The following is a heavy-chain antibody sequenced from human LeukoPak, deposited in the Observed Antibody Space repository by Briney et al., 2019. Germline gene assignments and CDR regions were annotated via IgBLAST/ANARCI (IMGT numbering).Heavy chain of an antibody. CDR2: VVPMFGIR. CDR1: GGTFNNYA. CDR3: AKGTMVTTYNWDH. D-gene: IGHD4-17*01. V-gene: IGHV1-69*04. J-gene: IGHJ4*02. Sequence: GASVKVSCKTSGGTFNNYAISWVRQAPGQGLEWMGRVVPMFGIRNYPQTFRGRVNITADKATNTVYMELRSLRAEDTAIYYCAKGTMVTTYNWDHWGQGTLVTVSS.